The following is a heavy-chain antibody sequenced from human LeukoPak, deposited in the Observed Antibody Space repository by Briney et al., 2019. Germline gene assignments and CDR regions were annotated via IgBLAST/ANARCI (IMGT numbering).Heavy chain of an antibody. V-gene: IGHV6-1*01. J-gene: IGHJ4*02. D-gene: IGHD2-2*01. CDR1: GDSFSTNGAA. CDR2: TYYRSKWFN. Sequence: SQTLSLTCAISGDSFSTNGAAAWTWFRQSPSRGLEWLGRTYYRSKWFNVHAVSVKSRMTLDADTSKNQFSLQLNSMTPEDTAVYYCARGTRNAFDYWGQGILVTVSS. CDR3: ARGTRNAFDY.